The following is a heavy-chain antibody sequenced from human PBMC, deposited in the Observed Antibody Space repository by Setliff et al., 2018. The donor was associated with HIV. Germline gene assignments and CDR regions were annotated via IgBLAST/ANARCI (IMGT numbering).Heavy chain of an antibody. CDR1: GEFVSSGGNY. J-gene: IGHJ4*02. Sequence: SETLSLTCTVFGEFVSSGGNYWGWVRQLPGKALEWIGYIYYSGETYYSPSLKSRVTISLDTSQSQFSLSLTSATAADTAVYYCASGTHRYCGGDCSLLYYWGQGTLVTVSS. CDR3: ASGTHRYCGGDCSLLYY. CDR2: IYYSGET. V-gene: IGHV4-31*03. D-gene: IGHD2-21*02.